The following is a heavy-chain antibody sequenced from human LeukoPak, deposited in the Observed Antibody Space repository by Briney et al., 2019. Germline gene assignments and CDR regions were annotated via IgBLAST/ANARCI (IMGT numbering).Heavy chain of an antibody. D-gene: IGHD4-17*01. CDR2: INHSGST. CDR3: ARGSSPDYGDYLYYFDY. CDR1: GGSFSGYY. V-gene: IGHV4-34*01. Sequence: SETLSLTCAVSGGSFSGYYWTWIRQPPGKGLEWIGEINHSGSTNYNPSLKSRVTISVDTSKNQFSLKLSSVTAADTAVYYCARGSSPDYGDYLYYFDYWGQGTLVTVSS. J-gene: IGHJ4*02.